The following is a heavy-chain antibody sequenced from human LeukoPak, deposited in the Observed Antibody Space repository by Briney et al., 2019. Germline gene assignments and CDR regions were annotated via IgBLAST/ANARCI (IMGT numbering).Heavy chain of an antibody. J-gene: IGHJ3*02. V-gene: IGHV4-38-2*02. CDR2: IYHNGST. CDR3: AREVGWLHPEGAFDI. Sequence: PSETLSLTCTVSGYSISSGFHRGWIRQPPGKGLEWIGNIYHNGSTYYNPSLKGRVIMSVDTSKNHFSLKLGSVTAADTAVYYCAREVGWLHPEGAFDIWGQGTMVTVSS. CDR1: GYSISSGFH. D-gene: IGHD5-12*01.